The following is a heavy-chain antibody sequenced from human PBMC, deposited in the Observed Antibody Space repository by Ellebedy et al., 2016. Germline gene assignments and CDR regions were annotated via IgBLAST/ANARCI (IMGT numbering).Heavy chain of an antibody. CDR3: ARESGIAVNWFNP. Sequence: SETLSLTXTVSGGSISSSSYYWGWIRQPPGKGLEWIGSIYYSGSTNYNPSLKSRVTISVDTSKNQFSLKLSSVTAADTAVYYCARESGIAVNWFNPWGQGTLVTVSS. CDR1: GGSISSSSYY. J-gene: IGHJ5*02. V-gene: IGHV4-39*07. CDR2: IYYSGST. D-gene: IGHD6-19*01.